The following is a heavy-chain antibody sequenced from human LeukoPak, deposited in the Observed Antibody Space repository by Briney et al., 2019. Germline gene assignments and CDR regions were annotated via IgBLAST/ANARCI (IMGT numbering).Heavy chain of an antibody. Sequence: QSGGSLRLSCAASGFTVSSNYMSWVRQAPGKGLEWVSVIYSGGSTYYVDSVKGRFTISRDNSKNTLYLQMNSLRAEDTAVYFCVRDVTMVRGAQDYYGMDVWGQGTTVTVSS. CDR2: IYSGGST. J-gene: IGHJ6*02. CDR1: GFTVSSNY. D-gene: IGHD3-10*01. V-gene: IGHV3-53*01. CDR3: VRDVTMVRGAQDYYGMDV.